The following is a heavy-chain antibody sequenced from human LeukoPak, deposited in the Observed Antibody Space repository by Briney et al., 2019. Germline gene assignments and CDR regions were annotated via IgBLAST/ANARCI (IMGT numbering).Heavy chain of an antibody. D-gene: IGHD5-24*01. CDR2: IYYSGST. J-gene: IGHJ4*02. CDR1: GGSISSYY. Sequence: SETLSLTCTVSGGSISSYYWSWIRQPPGKGLEWIGYIYYSGSTNYNPSLKSRVTISVDTSKNQFPLKLSSVTAADTAVYYCARTRDGYNSNWGQGTLVTVSS. CDR3: ARTRDGYNSN. V-gene: IGHV4-59*01.